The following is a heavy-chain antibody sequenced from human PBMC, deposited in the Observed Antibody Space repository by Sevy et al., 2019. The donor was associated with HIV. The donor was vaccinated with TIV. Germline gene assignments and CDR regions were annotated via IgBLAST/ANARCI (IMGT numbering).Heavy chain of an antibody. J-gene: IGHJ4*02. CDR2: ISNSGTSM. V-gene: IGHV3-48*03. D-gene: IGHD4-17*01. CDR3: ARDLPPSATTVAHFDC. CDR1: GFTFSSYE. Sequence: GGSLRLSCVASGFTFSSYEMNWVRQAPGKGLEWDSYISNSGTSMYYSDSVKRRFTISRDNARNSLYLQMNSLRAEDTAVYYCARDLPPSATTVAHFDCWGQGTLVTVSS.